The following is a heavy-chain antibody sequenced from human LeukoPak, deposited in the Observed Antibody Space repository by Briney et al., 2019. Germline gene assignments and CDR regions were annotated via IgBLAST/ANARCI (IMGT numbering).Heavy chain of an antibody. Sequence: SETLSLTCTVSGGSISSYYWGWIRQPPGKGLEWIGSIYYSGSTYYNPSLKSRVTISVDTSKNQFSLKLSSVTAADTAVYYCARAGDGYNPFFDYWGQGTLVTVSS. CDR2: IYYSGST. CDR1: GGSISSYY. D-gene: IGHD5-24*01. V-gene: IGHV4-39*07. J-gene: IGHJ4*02. CDR3: ARAGDGYNPFFDY.